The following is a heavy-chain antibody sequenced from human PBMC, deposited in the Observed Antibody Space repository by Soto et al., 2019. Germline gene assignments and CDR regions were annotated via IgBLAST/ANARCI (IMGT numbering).Heavy chain of an antibody. D-gene: IGHD6-19*01. V-gene: IGHV3-15*01. Sequence: GGSLRLSCAASGFTFSNAWMSWVRQAPGKGLEWVGRIKSKTDGGTTDYAAPVKGRFTISRDDSKNTLYLQMNSLKTEDIAVYYCTTGSSGWYSYYYGMDVWGQGTTVTVSS. CDR1: GFTFSNAW. CDR2: IKSKTDGGTT. CDR3: TTGSSGWYSYYYGMDV. J-gene: IGHJ6*02.